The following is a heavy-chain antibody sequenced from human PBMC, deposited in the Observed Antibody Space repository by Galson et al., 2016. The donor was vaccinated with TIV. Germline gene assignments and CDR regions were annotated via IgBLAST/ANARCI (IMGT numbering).Heavy chain of an antibody. D-gene: IGHD5-18*01. Sequence: SVKVSCKASGYSFTSYGISWVRQAPGQGFEWMGWISPHNVNTNSEQKFQGRVSMTTDTSTSTAYLQWSSLKASDTAMYYCARQGYRYDSWGAGGLFDYWGQGTLVTVSS. V-gene: IGHV1-18*04. J-gene: IGHJ4*02. CDR2: ISPHNVNT. CDR3: ARQGYRYDSWGAGGLFDY. CDR1: GYSFTSYG.